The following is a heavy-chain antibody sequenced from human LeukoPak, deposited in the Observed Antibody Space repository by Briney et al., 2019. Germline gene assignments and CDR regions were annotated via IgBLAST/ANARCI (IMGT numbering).Heavy chain of an antibody. Sequence: SETLSLTCTVSGGSISIYYCSWIRQPPGKGLEWIGYIYYSGSTNYNPSLKSRVTISVDTSKNQFSLKLSSVTAADTAVYYCARLGYSSGWYPDYWGQGTLVTVSS. D-gene: IGHD6-19*01. CDR2: IYYSGST. CDR3: ARLGYSSGWYPDY. J-gene: IGHJ4*02. V-gene: IGHV4-59*08. CDR1: GGSISIYY.